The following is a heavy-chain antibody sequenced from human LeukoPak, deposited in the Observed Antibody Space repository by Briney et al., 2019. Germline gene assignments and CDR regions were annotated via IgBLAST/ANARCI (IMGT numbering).Heavy chain of an antibody. Sequence: GESLKISCKGSGYSITSYWIGWVRQMPGKGLEWMGIIYPGDSDTRYSPSFQGQVTISADKSIGTAYLQWSSLKASDTAMYYCARLRDGYKSPRGFDYWGQGTLVTVSS. J-gene: IGHJ4*02. CDR3: ARLRDGYKSPRGFDY. D-gene: IGHD5-24*01. CDR2: IYPGDSDT. V-gene: IGHV5-51*01. CDR1: GYSITSYW.